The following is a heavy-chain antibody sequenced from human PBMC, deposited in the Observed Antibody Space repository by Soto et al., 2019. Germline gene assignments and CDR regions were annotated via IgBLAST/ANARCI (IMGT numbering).Heavy chain of an antibody. CDR3: ARGSGSSWFDY. CDR2: MATRTGDT. Sequence: QVQLVQSGAEVKGPGASVKVSCRPSGYTFTANYIHWVRQAPGQGLEWMGWMATRTGDTRFAQKLQGRVTMTRDTSIGTAYMELTTLTLDDTAVYYCARGSGSSWFDYWGQGTQVAVSS. V-gene: IGHV1-2*02. J-gene: IGHJ4*02. CDR1: GYTFTANY. D-gene: IGHD6-25*01.